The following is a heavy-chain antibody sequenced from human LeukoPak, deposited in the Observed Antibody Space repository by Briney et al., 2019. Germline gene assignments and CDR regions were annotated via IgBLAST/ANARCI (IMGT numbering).Heavy chain of an antibody. V-gene: IGHV1-58*01. CDR2: IVVGSGNT. CDR1: GFTFTSSA. D-gene: IGHD2-2*01. Sequence: SVKVSCKASGFTFTSSAVQWVRQARGQRLEWIGWIVVGSGNTNYAQKFQERVTITWDMSTSTAYMELSSLRSEDTAVYYCAADRRLWVVPAATPGWFDPWGQGTLVTVSS. CDR3: AADRRLWVVPAATPGWFDP. J-gene: IGHJ5*02.